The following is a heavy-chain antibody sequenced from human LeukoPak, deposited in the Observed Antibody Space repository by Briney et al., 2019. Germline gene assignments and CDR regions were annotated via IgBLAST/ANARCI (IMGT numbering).Heavy chain of an antibody. CDR2: VYHSGST. D-gene: IGHD2-21*02. Sequence: GTLSLTCAVSGGSISSSYWWSWVRQPPGKGLEWIGEVYHSGSTNYYPSLKSRVTISIEKSKNQFSLKLSSVTAADTAVYYCAGAYCGGDCYSGRAFDIWGQGTMVTVSS. J-gene: IGHJ3*02. CDR3: AGAYCGGDCYSGRAFDI. CDR1: GGSISSSYW. V-gene: IGHV4-4*02.